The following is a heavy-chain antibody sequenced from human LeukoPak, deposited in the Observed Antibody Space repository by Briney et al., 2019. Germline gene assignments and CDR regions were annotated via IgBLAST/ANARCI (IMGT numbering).Heavy chain of an antibody. J-gene: IGHJ6*03. D-gene: IGHD3-9*01. CDR1: GYTFTSYD. CDR2: MNPNSGNT. V-gene: IGHV1-8*01. CDR3: ARGAKYYDILTGYFRSHYYYYYYMDV. Sequence: GASVKVSCKASGYTFTSYDINWVRQATGQGLEWMGWMNPNSGNTGYAQKFQGRVTMTRNTSISTAYMELSSLRSEDTAVYYCARGAKYYDILTGYFRSHYYYYYYMDVWGKGTTVTISS.